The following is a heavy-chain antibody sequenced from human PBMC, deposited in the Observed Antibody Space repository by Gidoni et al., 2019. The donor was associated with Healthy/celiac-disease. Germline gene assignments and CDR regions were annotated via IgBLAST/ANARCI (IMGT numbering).Heavy chain of an antibody. CDR3: ATWGSGFDY. V-gene: IGHV4-30-2*01. J-gene: IGHJ4*02. Sequence: QLQLQESGSGLVKPSQTLSLTCAVSGGSISSGGYSWNWIRQPPGKGLEWIGYIYHSGSTYYNPSLKRRVTISLDRSKNQFSLKLRSVTAADTAVYYCATWGSGFDYWGQGTLVTVSS. D-gene: IGHD7-27*01. CDR1: GGSISSGGYS. CDR2: IYHSGST.